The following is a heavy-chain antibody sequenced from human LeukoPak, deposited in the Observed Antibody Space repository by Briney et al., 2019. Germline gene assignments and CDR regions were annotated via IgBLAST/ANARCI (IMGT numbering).Heavy chain of an antibody. CDR3: ARAGDSTSPLDY. CDR1: GGSFSSYY. D-gene: IGHD6-13*01. V-gene: IGHV4-4*07. CDR2: IYTSGST. Sequence: SETLSLTCTVSGGSFSSYYWNWIRQPAGKGLEWIGRIYTSGSTNYNPSLKSRVTMSVDTSKNQFSVKLHSVTAADTAVYYCARAGDSTSPLDYWGQGTLVTVPS. J-gene: IGHJ4*02.